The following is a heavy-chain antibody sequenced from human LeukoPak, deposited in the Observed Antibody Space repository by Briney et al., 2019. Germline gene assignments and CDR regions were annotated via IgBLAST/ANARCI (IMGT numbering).Heavy chain of an antibody. J-gene: IGHJ4*02. CDR2: IRRSRSDI. Sequence: PGGSLRLSCAASGFTFSSYSMNWVRQAPREGLEWVSIIRRSRSDIYYADSVKGRFTISRDNAKNSLYLQMDSLRAEDTAVYYCARVRSGSLDYWGQGTLVTVSS. D-gene: IGHD1-26*01. V-gene: IGHV3-21*01. CDR1: GFTFSSYS. CDR3: ARVRSGSLDY.